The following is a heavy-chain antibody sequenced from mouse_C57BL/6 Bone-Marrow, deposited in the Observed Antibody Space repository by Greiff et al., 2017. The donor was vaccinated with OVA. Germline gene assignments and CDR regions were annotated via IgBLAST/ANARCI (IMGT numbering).Heavy chain of an antibody. CDR1: GYTFTDYY. Sequence: QVQLKESGAELVRPGASVKLSCKASGYTFTDYYINWVKQRPGQGLEWIARIYPGSGNTYYNEKFKGKATLTAEKSSSTAYMQLSSLTSEDSAVYFCARERGIYDGYYAFAYWGQGTLVTVSA. D-gene: IGHD2-3*01. CDR3: ARERGIYDGYYAFAY. V-gene: IGHV1-76*01. CDR2: IYPGSGNT. J-gene: IGHJ3*01.